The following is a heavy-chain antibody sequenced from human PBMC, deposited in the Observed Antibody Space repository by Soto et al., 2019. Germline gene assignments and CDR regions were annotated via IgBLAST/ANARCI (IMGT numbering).Heavy chain of an antibody. D-gene: IGHD3-9*01. CDR1: GDSISSGVNF. Sequence: KPSETLSLTCSVSGDSISSGVNFWSWIRQHPGKGLEWIGHIYNTGSAYFNPSLKSRAVISVDTPKNHFSLSLRSLTAADTAVYYCARGVDILTGRYFDYWGPGTLVTVSS. CDR2: IYNTGSA. CDR3: ARGVDILTGRYFDY. J-gene: IGHJ4*02. V-gene: IGHV4-31*03.